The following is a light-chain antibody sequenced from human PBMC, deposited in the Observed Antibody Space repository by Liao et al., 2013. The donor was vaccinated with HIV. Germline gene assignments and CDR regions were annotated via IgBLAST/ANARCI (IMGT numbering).Light chain of an antibody. Sequence: SYVLTQPPSVSVAPGKTARITCGGNNIGSESVHWYQQKPGQAPVVVIYYDSDRPSGIPERFSGSSSGTTVTLTISGVQAEDEADYYCQSADSSGTYPFVFGTGTKVTVL. CDR3: QSADSSGTYPFV. CDR2: YDS. V-gene: IGLV3-21*01. J-gene: IGLJ1*01. CDR1: NIGSES.